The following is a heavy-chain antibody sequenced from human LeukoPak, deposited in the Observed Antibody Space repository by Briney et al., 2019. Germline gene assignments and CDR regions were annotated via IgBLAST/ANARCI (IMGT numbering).Heavy chain of an antibody. V-gene: IGHV3-7*01. CDR3: ARSVDTAMAYYYYYMDV. J-gene: IGHJ6*03. CDR1: GFTFSSYW. Sequence: PXGSLRLSCAASGFTFSSYWMSWVRQAPGKGLEWVANIKQDGSEKYYVDSVKGRFTISRDNAKNSLYLQMNSLRAEDTAVYYCARSVDTAMAYYYYYMDVWGKGTTVTVSS. CDR2: IKQDGSEK. D-gene: IGHD5-18*01.